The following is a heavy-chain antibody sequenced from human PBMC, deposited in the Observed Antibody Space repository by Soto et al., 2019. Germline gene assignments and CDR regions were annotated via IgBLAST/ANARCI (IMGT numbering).Heavy chain of an antibody. J-gene: IGHJ4*02. V-gene: IGHV1-18*01. D-gene: IGHD3-22*01. CDR2: ISAYNGNT. CDR3: ARDLEGDYYDSSGYSYFDY. CDR1: GYTFTSYG. Sequence: ASVKVSCKASGYTFTSYGISWVRQAPGQGLEWMGWISAYNGNTNYAQKLQGRVTMTTDTSTSTAYMELRSLRSDDTAVYYCARDLEGDYYDSSGYSYFDYWGQGTLVTVYS.